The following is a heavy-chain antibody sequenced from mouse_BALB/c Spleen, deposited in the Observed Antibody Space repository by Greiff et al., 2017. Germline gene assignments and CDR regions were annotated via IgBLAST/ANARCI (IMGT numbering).Heavy chain of an antibody. D-gene: IGHD2-1*01. Sequence: QVQLKESGPELVKPGASVKISCKASGYAFSSSWMNWVKQRPGQGLEWIGRIYPGDGDTNYNGKFKGKATLTADKSSSTAYMQLSSLTSVDSAVYFCARSNYYGNWYFDVWGAGTTVTVAS. CDR2: IYPGDGDT. CDR1: GYAFSSSW. J-gene: IGHJ1*01. CDR3: ARSNYYGNWYFDV. V-gene: IGHV1-82*01.